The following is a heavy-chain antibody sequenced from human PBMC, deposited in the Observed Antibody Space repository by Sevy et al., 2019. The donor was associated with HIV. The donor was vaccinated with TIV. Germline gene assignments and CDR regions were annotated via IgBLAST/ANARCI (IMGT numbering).Heavy chain of an antibody. CDR3: AKDVVGAAGPYYFDY. CDR1: GFIFSSYA. V-gene: IGHV3-23*01. CDR2: IISSGTST. D-gene: IGHD6-13*01. J-gene: IGHJ4*02. Sequence: GGSLRLSCVASGFIFSSYAMTWVRQAPGKGLEWVSGIISSGTSTYYADSVKGRFTISRDNSKNTPYLQMNSLRAEDTAVYYCAKDVVGAAGPYYFDYWGQGTLVTVSS.